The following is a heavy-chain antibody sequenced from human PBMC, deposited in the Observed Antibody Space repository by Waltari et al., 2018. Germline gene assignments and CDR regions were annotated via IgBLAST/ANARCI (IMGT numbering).Heavy chain of an antibody. D-gene: IGHD2-2*02. Sequence: QLQLQESGPGGVKPSETLSLTCTVSGGSISSSSYYWEWFRQPPGKGTGWIGSVYYSGSTSSNPSHKIRVTISVDTSKTQFSLKLSYVTAADTAVYYCASVLIPGHTNWFDPWGQGTLVTVSS. V-gene: IGHV4-39*07. CDR1: GGSISSSSYY. CDR3: ASVLIPGHTNWFDP. CDR2: VYYSGST. J-gene: IGHJ5*02.